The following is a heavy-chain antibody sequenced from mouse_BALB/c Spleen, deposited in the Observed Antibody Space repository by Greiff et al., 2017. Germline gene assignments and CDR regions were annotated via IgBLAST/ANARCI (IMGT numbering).Heavy chain of an antibody. CDR3: ARGTYYYGSRYAMDY. Sequence: QVQLKESGPGLVAPSQSLSITCTVSGFSLTGYGVNWVRQPPGKGLEWLGMIWGDGSTDYNSALKSRLSISKDNSKSQVFLKMNSLQTDDTARYYCARGTYYYGSRYAMDYWGQGTSVTVSS. D-gene: IGHD1-1*01. V-gene: IGHV2-6-7*01. CDR2: IWGDGST. J-gene: IGHJ4*01. CDR1: GFSLTGYG.